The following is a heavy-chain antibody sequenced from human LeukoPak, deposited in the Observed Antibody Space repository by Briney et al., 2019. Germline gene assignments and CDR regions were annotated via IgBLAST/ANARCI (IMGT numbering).Heavy chain of an antibody. J-gene: IGHJ3*02. V-gene: IGHV3-21*01. CDR2: ISSSSSYI. D-gene: IGHD6-6*01. CDR3: ARDRIAARLDAFDI. Sequence: GGSLRLSCAASGFTFSSYSMNWVRQAPGKGLEWVSSISSSSSYIYYADSVKGRFTISRDNAKNSLYLQMNSLRAEDTAVYYCARDRIAARLDAFDIWGQGTMVTVSS. CDR1: GFTFSSYS.